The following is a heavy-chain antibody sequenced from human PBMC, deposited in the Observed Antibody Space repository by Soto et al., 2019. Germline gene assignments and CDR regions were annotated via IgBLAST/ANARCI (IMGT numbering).Heavy chain of an antibody. D-gene: IGHD1-20*01. CDR2: MNPNSGNT. J-gene: IGHJ6*02. CDR1: GYTFTSYD. Sequence: GASVKVSCKASGYTFTSYDINWVRQATGQGLEWMGWMNPNSGNTGYAQKFQGRVTMTRNTSISTAYMELSSLRSEDTAVYYCARGPPYNWNYDYGMDVWGQGTTVTVSS. V-gene: IGHV1-8*01. CDR3: ARGPPYNWNYDYGMDV.